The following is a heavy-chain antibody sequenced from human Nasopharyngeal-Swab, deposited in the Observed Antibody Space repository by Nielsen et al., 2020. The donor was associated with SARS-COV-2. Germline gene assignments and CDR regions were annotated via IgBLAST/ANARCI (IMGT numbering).Heavy chain of an antibody. D-gene: IGHD6-19*01. CDR2: IYYSGST. V-gene: IGHV4-59*08. Sequence: SETLSLTCTVSGGSISGYYWSWIRQPPGKGLEWIGYIYYSGSTNYNPSLKSRVTISVDTSKNQFSLKLSSVTAADTAVYYCARHGVIAVTYYYYYYMDVWGKGTTVTVSS. J-gene: IGHJ6*03. CDR3: ARHGVIAVTYYYYYYMDV. CDR1: GGSISGYY.